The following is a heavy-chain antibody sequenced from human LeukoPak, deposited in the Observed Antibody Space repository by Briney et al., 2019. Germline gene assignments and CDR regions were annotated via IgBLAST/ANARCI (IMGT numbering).Heavy chain of an antibody. J-gene: IGHJ6*01. D-gene: IGHD5-12*01. CDR2: IWYDGSNR. Sequence: GGSLRLSCAASGFTFSSYGMHWVRQAPGKGLEWVAVIWYDGSNRYYADSVKGRFTISRDNSKNTLYLQMNSLRAEDTAVYYCARVPGYIGYFYGMDVWGQGTTVTVSS. CDR3: ARVPGYIGYFYGMDV. CDR1: GFTFSSYG. V-gene: IGHV3-33*01.